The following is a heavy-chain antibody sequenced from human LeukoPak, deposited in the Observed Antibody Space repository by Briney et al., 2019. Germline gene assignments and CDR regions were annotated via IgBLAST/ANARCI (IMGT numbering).Heavy chain of an antibody. CDR1: GGSFSGYY. Sequence: SETLSLTCAVCGGSFSGYYWSWIRQPPGKGLEWIGEINHSGSTNYNPSLKSRVTISVDTSKNQFSLKLSSVTAADTAVYYCARRRCSGGSCYEGFDYWGQGTLVTVSS. J-gene: IGHJ4*02. CDR2: INHSGST. D-gene: IGHD2-15*01. CDR3: ARRRCSGGSCYEGFDY. V-gene: IGHV4-34*01.